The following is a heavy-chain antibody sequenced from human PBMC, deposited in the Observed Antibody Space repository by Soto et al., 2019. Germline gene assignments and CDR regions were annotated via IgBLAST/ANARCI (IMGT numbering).Heavy chain of an antibody. D-gene: IGHD3-10*01. Sequence: EVQLLESGGGLVQPGGSLRLSCAASGFTFSAYAMSWVRQAPGKGLEWVSAISSSGSSTSYADSVKGRFTISRDNSKNTLYLQMNSLRAADTAVYFCAKNRGGCFGDLGFWGQGTLVSVSS. CDR2: ISSSGSST. V-gene: IGHV3-23*01. CDR1: GFTFSAYA. J-gene: IGHJ4*02. CDR3: AKNRGGCFGDLGF.